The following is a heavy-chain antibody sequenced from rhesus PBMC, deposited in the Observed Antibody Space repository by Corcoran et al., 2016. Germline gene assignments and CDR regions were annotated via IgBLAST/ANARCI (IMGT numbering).Heavy chain of an antibody. J-gene: IGHJ4*01. V-gene: IGHV4-122*02. CDR3: ARGYGGALYY. Sequence: QLQLQESGPGLVKPSETLSLTCAVSGYSISSGYGWSWIRQPPGKGLVWIGYISYSGSTSYNPSLKSLVTIARDTSKNQCSLKLSAVTAADTAVYYCARGYGGALYYWGQGVLVTVSS. CDR1: GYSISSGYG. D-gene: IGHD1-44*02. CDR2: ISYSGST.